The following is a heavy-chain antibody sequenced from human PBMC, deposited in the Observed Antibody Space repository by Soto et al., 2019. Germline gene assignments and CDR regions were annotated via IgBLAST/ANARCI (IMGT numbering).Heavy chain of an antibody. CDR3: ARDPPHEAYCSGGSCYSNNWFDP. Sequence: ASVKVSCKASGYTFTSYGISWVRQAPGQGLEWMGWISAYNGNTNYAQKLQGRVTMTTDTSTSTAYMELRSLRSDDTAVYYGARDPPHEAYCSGGSCYSNNWFDPWGQGTLVTVSS. V-gene: IGHV1-18*01. J-gene: IGHJ5*02. CDR2: ISAYNGNT. D-gene: IGHD2-15*01. CDR1: GYTFTSYG.